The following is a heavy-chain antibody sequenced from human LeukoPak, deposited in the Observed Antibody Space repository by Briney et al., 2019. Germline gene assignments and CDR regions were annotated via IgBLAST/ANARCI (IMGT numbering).Heavy chain of an antibody. J-gene: IGHJ5*02. D-gene: IGHD2-2*01. CDR3: ARGTSGTYNWFDP. V-gene: IGHV4-38-2*02. CDR1: GYSISSGYY. Sequence: SETLSLTCTVSGYSISSGYYWGWIRQPPGKGLEWIGSIYHSGSTYYNPSLKSRVTISVDTSKNQFSLKLSSVTAADTAVYYCARGTSGTYNWFDPWGQGTLVTVSS. CDR2: IYHSGST.